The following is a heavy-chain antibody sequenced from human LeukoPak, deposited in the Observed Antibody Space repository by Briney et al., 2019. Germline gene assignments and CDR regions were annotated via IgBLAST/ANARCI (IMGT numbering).Heavy chain of an antibody. V-gene: IGHV3-7*01. CDR1: GFTFSSYW. CDR2: IKQDGSEK. J-gene: IGHJ4*02. CDR3: ASGYDSSGYYYGFDY. D-gene: IGHD3-22*01. Sequence: GGSLRLSCAASGFTFSSYWMSWVRQAPGKGLEWVANIKQDGSEKYYVDSVKGRFTISRDNAKNSLYLQMNSLRAEDTAVYYCASGYDSSGYYYGFDYWGQGTLVTVSS.